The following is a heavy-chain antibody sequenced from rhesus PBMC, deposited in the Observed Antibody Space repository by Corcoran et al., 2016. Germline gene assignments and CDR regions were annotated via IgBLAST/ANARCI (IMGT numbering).Heavy chain of an antibody. D-gene: IGHD6-25*01. CDR2: IDGSGSST. V-gene: IGHV4-169*02. CDR1: GGSISSSY. J-gene: IGHJ4*01. Sequence: QLQLQESGPGLVKPSETLSVTCAVSGGSISSSYWSWIRQAPGKGLEWIGYIDGSGSSTNSNPSLKSRVTLSVDTSKNQLSLKLSSVTAADTAVYYCASSGIAAASFDYWGQGVLVTVSS. CDR3: ASSGIAAASFDY.